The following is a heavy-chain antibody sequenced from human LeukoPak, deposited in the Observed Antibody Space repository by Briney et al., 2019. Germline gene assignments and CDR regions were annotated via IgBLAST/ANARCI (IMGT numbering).Heavy chain of an antibody. J-gene: IGHJ5*02. CDR3: AREISSGWYDN. V-gene: IGHV3-30*09. D-gene: IGHD6-19*01. Sequence: GGSLRLSCAASGFTFSSYAMHWVRRAPGKGLEWVAVISYDGRNEYYADSVKGRFAISRDNSKNTLYLRMNSLKTDDTAVYYCAREISSGWYDNWGQGTLVTVSS. CDR2: ISYDGRNE. CDR1: GFTFSSYA.